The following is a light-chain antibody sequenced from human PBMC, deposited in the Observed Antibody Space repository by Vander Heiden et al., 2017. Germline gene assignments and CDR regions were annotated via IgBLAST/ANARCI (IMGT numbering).Light chain of an antibody. V-gene: IGKV1-5*03. J-gene: IGKJ4*01. CDR2: EAS. Sequence: DIKMTQSPSTLSASLGDRVTITCRASQSISNWLAWYQQKAGKAPRLLIYEASTLERGVPSRFSGSGFGTEFTLTISTLQVDDFATYYCQQYNSYPPTFGGGTKVEIK. CDR1: QSISNW. CDR3: QQYNSYPPT.